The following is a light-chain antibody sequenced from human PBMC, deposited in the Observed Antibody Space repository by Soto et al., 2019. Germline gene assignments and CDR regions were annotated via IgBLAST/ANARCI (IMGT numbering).Light chain of an antibody. CDR3: QQYGSSPFT. J-gene: IGKJ3*01. CDR2: GAS. V-gene: IGKV3-15*01. CDR1: QSINTN. Sequence: ETVMTQSPATLSVSPGERATFSCRASQSINTNLAWFQLKPGQAPRLLIYGASIRAAGIPARFSGSGSGTEFSLTISSLQSEDFGVFFCQQYGSSPFTFGPGTKVDIK.